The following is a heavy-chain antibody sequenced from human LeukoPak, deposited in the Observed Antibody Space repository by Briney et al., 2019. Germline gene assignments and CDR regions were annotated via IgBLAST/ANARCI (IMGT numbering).Heavy chain of an antibody. CDR2: INFSGST. J-gene: IGHJ4*02. CDR1: SGSISSGDYY. V-gene: IGHV4-31*03. CDR3: ARDKWGSRTFDY. Sequence: SQTLSLTCTVSSGSISSGDYYWSWIRQHPGKGLEWIGYINFSGSTYYNPSLKSRVTISVDTSKNQFSLRLSSVTAADTAVYYCARDKWGSRTFDYWGQGTLVTVSS. D-gene: IGHD6-13*01.